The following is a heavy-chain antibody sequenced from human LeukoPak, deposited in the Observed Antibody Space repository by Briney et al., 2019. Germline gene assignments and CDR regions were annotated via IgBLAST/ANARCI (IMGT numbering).Heavy chain of an antibody. Sequence: ASVKVSCKASGYTFTSYGISWVRQAPGQGLEWMGWISAYNGNTNYAQKLQGRVTMTTDTSTSTAYMELRSLRSDDTAVYYCATIGDCSGGSCYDFDYWGQGTLVTVSS. CDR2: ISAYNGNT. V-gene: IGHV1-18*01. J-gene: IGHJ4*02. CDR3: ATIGDCSGGSCYDFDY. D-gene: IGHD2-15*01. CDR1: GYTFTSYG.